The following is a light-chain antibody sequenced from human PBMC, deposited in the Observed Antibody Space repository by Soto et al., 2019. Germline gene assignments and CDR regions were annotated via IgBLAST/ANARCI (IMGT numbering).Light chain of an antibody. J-gene: IGKJ5*01. CDR1: QSVRSD. Sequence: EIVLPQSPATRSLSPGERATLSCRASQSVRSDLAWYQQKPGQAPRLLIYDASRRATGIPARFSGSGAGAYFNLTISRLEPADFGVYYCQQYGSSHTFGQGTRLEIK. CDR2: DAS. V-gene: IGKV3-20*01. CDR3: QQYGSSHT.